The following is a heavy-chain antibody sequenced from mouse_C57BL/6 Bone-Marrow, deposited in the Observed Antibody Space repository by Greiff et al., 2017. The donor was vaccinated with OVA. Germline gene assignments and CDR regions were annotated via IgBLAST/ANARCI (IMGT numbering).Heavy chain of an antibody. CDR3: ARDYDYDAIFDY. CDR1: GYTFTSYG. Sequence: VQLKESGAELARPGASVKLSCKASGYTFTSYGISWVKQSTGQSLEWIGEIYPRSGNTYYNQKFKGKATLTADKSSSTAYMVLRSLTSEDSAVEYCARDYDYDAIFDYWGQGTTLTVSS. CDR2: IYPRSGNT. J-gene: IGHJ2*01. V-gene: IGHV1-81*01. D-gene: IGHD2-4*01.